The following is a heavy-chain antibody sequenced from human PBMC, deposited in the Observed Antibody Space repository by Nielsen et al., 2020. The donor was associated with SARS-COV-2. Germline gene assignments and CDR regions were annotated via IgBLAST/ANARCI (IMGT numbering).Heavy chain of an antibody. CDR1: GCTFSNYA. CDR3: PRGTELDY. CDR2: IAYDGSNK. J-gene: IGHJ4*02. Sequence: SLKIYCAASGCTFSNYAMHWVRQAQGKGLEWVAVIAYDGSNKYYADSVKGRFTISRDNSKNTLYLQMNSLRAEDTAVYYCPRGTELDYLGQGTLVTVCS. D-gene: IGHD1-14*01. V-gene: IGHV3-30*04.